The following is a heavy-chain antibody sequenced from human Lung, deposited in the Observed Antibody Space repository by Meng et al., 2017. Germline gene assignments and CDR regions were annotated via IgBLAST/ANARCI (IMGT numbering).Heavy chain of an antibody. D-gene: IGHD4-17*01. V-gene: IGHV3-74*01. CDR3: ARGGVTTDD. CDR1: GFTFSTHW. CDR2: ITGDGSST. J-gene: IGHJ4*02. Sequence: GQLVGFGGGLVHAGGALSLSCADSGFTFSTHWMDWVRQAPGKGLEWVSRITGDGSSTIYADSVQGRFTMSRDNAKNPLSLQMNSLRAEDTAVYYCARGGVTTDDWGQGTLVTVSS.